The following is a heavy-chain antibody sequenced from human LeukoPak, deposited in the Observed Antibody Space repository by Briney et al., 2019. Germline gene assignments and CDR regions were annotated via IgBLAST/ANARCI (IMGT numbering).Heavy chain of an antibody. CDR2: INGDGRNI. J-gene: IGHJ6*02. V-gene: IGHV3-74*01. D-gene: IGHD3-9*01. CDR1: GFTFSSYW. CDR3: TRDLMDYDISTGLHHYYMDV. Sequence: GGSLRLSCVASGFTFSSYWMQWVRQDPRKGLVWVSRINGDGRNINYADSVRGRFTISRDNAKNTLYLQMNTLRVEDTAVYYCTRDLMDYDISTGLHHYYMDVWGQGTTVTVSS.